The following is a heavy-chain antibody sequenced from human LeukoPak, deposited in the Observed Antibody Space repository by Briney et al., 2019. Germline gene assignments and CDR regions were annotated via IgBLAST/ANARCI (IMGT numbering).Heavy chain of an antibody. J-gene: IGHJ4*01. CDR2: ISSSGSTI. CDR3: ARVTAAGCDY. CDR1: GFTFSSYE. D-gene: IGHD6-13*01. V-gene: IGHV3-48*03. Sequence: GGSLRLSCAASGFTFSSYEMSWVRQAPGKGLEWVSYISSSGSTIYYAVSLKGRFTISRDNAKNSLYLQVNSLRAEDTAVYYCARVTAAGCDYWGQGTLVTVSS.